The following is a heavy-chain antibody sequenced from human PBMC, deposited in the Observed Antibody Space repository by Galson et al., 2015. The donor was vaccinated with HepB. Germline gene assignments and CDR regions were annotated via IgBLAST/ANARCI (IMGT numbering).Heavy chain of an antibody. CDR1: GFTFSSYW. J-gene: IGHJ4*02. CDR3: ARDLFKFGVIPGMGGDY. CDR2: IKQDGSEK. D-gene: IGHD1-14*01. V-gene: IGHV3-7*03. Sequence: SLRLSCAASGFTFSSYWMSWVRQAPGKGLEWVANIKQDGSEKYYVDSVKGRFTISRDNAKNSLYLQMNSLRAEDTAVYYCARDLFKFGVIPGMGGDYWGQGTLVTVSS.